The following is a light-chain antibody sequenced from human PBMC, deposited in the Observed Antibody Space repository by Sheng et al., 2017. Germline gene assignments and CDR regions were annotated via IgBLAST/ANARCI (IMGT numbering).Light chain of an antibody. CDR1: SGSVSTSYH. CDR3: VLYMGSGIQWV. J-gene: IGLJ3*02. Sequence: QTVVTQEPSFSVSPGGTVTLTCGLSSGSVSTSYHPSWYQQTPGQAPRTLIYNTNTRSSGVPDRFSGSILGNKAALTITGAQADDESDYYCVLYMGSGIQWVFGGGTKLTVL. CDR2: NTN. V-gene: IGLV8-61*01.